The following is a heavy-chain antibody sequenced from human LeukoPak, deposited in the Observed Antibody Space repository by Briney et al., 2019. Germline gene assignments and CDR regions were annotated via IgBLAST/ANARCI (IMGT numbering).Heavy chain of an antibody. J-gene: IGHJ4*02. D-gene: IGHD2-21*01. Sequence: PGGSLRLSCAASGFTFSTYDMSWVRQAPGKGLEWVSSLTTDGGSTEYADSVMGRFTVSRDNVNNMLYPHMNSLRAEDTAVYYCASFGISWRSSYWGQGTLVTVSS. CDR1: GFTFSTYD. V-gene: IGHV3-23*01. CDR2: LTTDGGST. CDR3: ASFGISWRSSY.